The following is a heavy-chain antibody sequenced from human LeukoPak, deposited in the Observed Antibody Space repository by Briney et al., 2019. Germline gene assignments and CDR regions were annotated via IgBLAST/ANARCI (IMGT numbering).Heavy chain of an antibody. V-gene: IGHV1-2*02. CDR2: INPNRGGT. Sequence: GASVKVSCKASGYTFTGYYMHWVRQAPGQGLEWMGWINPNRGGTNYAQKFQGRVTMTRGTSISTAYMELSRLRSDDTAVYYCARVSEDLGPNAFDIWGQGTMVTVSP. CDR1: GYTFTGYY. J-gene: IGHJ3*02. D-gene: IGHD3/OR15-3a*01. CDR3: ARVSEDLGPNAFDI.